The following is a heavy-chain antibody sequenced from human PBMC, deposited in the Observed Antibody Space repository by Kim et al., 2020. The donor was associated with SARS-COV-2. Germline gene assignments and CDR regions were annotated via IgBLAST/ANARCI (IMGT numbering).Heavy chain of an antibody. D-gene: IGHD6-13*01. CDR2: ISSSSTYT. V-gene: IGHV3-11*05. CDR1: GFTFSDYY. J-gene: IGHJ4*02. CDR3: ARVDMAAAGYFDY. Sequence: GGSLRLSCAASGFTFSDYYMSWIRQAPGKGLEWVSYISSSSTYTNYVDSVKGRFTISRDNAKNTLYLQMNSLRAEDTAVYYCARVDMAAAGYFDYWGQGTLVTVSS.